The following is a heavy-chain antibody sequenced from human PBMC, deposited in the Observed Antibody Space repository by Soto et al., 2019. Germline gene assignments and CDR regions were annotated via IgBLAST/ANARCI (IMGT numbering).Heavy chain of an antibody. D-gene: IGHD3-10*01. CDR2: IWYDGSNK. V-gene: IGHV3-33*01. CDR3: ARDKMVRGVPWFDP. CDR1: GFTFSSYG. Sequence: GSLRLSCAASGFTFSSYGMHWVRQAPGKGLEWVAVIWYDGSNKYYADSVKGRFAISRDNSKNTLYLQMNSLRAEDTAVYYCARDKMVRGVPWFDPWGQGTPVTVSS. J-gene: IGHJ5*02.